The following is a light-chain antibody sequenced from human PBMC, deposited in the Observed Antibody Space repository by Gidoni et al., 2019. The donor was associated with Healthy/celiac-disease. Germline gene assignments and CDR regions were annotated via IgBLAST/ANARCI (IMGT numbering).Light chain of an antibody. Sequence: QSALTQPASVSGFPGPSITISCTGTSSDVGSYNLVSWYQQHPGKAPKLMIYEGSKRPSGVSNRFSGSKSGNTASLTISGLQAEDEADYYCCSYAGSSTVVFGGGTKLTVL. CDR3: CSYAGSSTVV. J-gene: IGLJ2*01. V-gene: IGLV2-23*01. CDR2: EGS. CDR1: SSDVGSYNL.